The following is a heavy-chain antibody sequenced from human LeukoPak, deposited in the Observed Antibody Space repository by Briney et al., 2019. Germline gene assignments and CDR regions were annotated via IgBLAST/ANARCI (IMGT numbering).Heavy chain of an antibody. Sequence: SVKVSCKASGGTFSSYAISWVRQAPGQGLEWMGGIIPIFGTANYAQKFQGRVTITADESTSTAYMERSSLRSEDTAVYYCARFGLIIWNDGGNAFDIWGQGTMVTVSS. D-gene: IGHD1-1*01. J-gene: IGHJ3*02. V-gene: IGHV1-69*01. CDR1: GGTFSSYA. CDR3: ARFGLIIWNDGGNAFDI. CDR2: IIPIFGTA.